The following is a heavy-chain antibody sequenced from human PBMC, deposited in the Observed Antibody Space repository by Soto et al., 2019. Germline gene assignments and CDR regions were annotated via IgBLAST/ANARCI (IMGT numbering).Heavy chain of an antibody. V-gene: IGHV3-23*01. CDR2: ISGSGNTT. CDR3: AKDLRSDKEPAGDLDL. CDR1: GFTFGNHA. Sequence: GGSLRLSCAGSGFTFGNHAMNWVRQAPGKGLEWVSTISGSGNTTYYADTGKGQFTISRDNSKNTLYRQMNSLRGEDTAVYYCAKDLRSDKEPAGDLDLWGQGTLVTVSS. J-gene: IGHJ4*02. D-gene: IGHD2-21*01.